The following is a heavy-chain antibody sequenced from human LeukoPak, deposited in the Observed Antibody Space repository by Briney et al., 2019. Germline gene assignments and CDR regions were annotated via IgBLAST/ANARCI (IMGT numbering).Heavy chain of an antibody. D-gene: IGHD6-13*01. V-gene: IGHV3-9*03. CDR1: GFTFSSYS. CDR3: AKDIAAAGTYYFDY. CDR2: ISWDSGSI. J-gene: IGHJ4*02. Sequence: PGGSLRLSCAASGFTFSSYSMNWVRQAPGKGLEWVSGISWDSGSIDYADSVKGRFTISRDNAKNSLYLQMNSLRAEDMALYYCAKDIAAAGTYYFDYWGRGTLVTVSS.